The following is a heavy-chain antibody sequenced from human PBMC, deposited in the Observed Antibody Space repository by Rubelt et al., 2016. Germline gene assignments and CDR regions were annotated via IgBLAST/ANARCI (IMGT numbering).Heavy chain of an antibody. J-gene: IGHJ4*02. CDR2: INHSGST. Sequence: QVQLQESGPGLVKPSETLSLTCAVYGGSFSGYYWSWIRQPPGKGLEWIGEINHSGSTNYNTSLKNRVTISVDTSKNQFSLSLGVVTAAHTAVYFCARDTVARRQDVQDYGGQGTLVTVSS. CDR1: GGSFSGYY. V-gene: IGHV4-34*10. D-gene: IGHD5-12*01. CDR3: ARDTVARRQDVQDY.